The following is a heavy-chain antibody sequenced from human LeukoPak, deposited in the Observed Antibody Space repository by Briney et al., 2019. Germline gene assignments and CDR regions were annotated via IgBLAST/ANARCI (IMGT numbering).Heavy chain of an antibody. Sequence: ASVKVSCKASGGTFSSYAISWVRQAPGQGLEWMGGIIPIFGTANYAQKFQGRVTITTDESTSTAYMELSSLRSEDTAVYYCARGRDQLPTTYYYDSSGYYWFFDYWGQGTLVTVSS. J-gene: IGHJ4*02. CDR1: GGTFSSYA. V-gene: IGHV1-69*05. CDR3: ARGRDQLPTTYYYDSSGYYWFFDY. CDR2: IIPIFGTA. D-gene: IGHD3-22*01.